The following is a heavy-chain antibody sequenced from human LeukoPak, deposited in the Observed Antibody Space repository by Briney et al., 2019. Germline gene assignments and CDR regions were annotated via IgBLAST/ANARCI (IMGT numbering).Heavy chain of an antibody. Sequence: ASVKVSCKASGYTFTSYGISWVRRAPGQGLEWMGWISAYNGNTNYAQKLQGRVTMTTDTSTSTAYMELRSLRSDDTAVYYCARAQLPYYYYGMDVWGQGTTVTVSS. CDR1: GYTFTSYG. D-gene: IGHD2-2*01. J-gene: IGHJ6*02. CDR2: ISAYNGNT. CDR3: ARAQLPYYYYGMDV. V-gene: IGHV1-18*01.